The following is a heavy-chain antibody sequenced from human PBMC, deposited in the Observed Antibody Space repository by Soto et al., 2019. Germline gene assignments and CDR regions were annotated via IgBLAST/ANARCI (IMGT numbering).Heavy chain of an antibody. Sequence: ASVKVSCKASGYTFTSYYMHWVRQAPGQGLEWMGIINPSGGSTSYAQKFQGRVTMTRDTSTSTVYMELSSLRSEDTAVYYCARDPGRSITISGVVNSNYFDYWGQGTLVTVSS. V-gene: IGHV1-46*01. CDR1: GYTFTSYY. J-gene: IGHJ4*02. CDR2: INPSGGST. D-gene: IGHD3-3*01. CDR3: ARDPGRSITISGVVNSNYFDY.